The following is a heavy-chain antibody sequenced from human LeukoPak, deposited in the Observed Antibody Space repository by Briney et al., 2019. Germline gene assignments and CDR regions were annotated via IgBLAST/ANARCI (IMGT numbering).Heavy chain of an antibody. V-gene: IGHV6-1*01. CDR3: ARGYGYYFDY. D-gene: IGHD5-18*01. Sequence: SQTPSLTCAIPGDSVSSNSAAWNWIRQSPSRCLEWLGRTYYRSKWYNDYAVSVKSRITINPDTSENHFSLQLNSVTPEDTAVYYCARGYGYYFDYWGQGTLVTVSS. CDR1: GDSVSSNSAA. J-gene: IGHJ4*02. CDR2: TYYRSKWYN.